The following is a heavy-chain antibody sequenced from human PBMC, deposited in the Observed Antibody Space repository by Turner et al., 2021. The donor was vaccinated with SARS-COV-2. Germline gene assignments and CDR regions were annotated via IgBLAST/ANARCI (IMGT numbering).Heavy chain of an antibody. CDR2: IYYSGST. D-gene: IGHD3-22*01. J-gene: IGHJ6*02. CDR1: GGSISSSSYY. V-gene: IGHV4-39*01. CDR3: ARRLVVQGTDDYTYYYGMDV. Sequence: QLQLQESGPGLVKPSETLSLTCTVSGGSISSSSYYWGWIRQPPGKGLEWIGNIYYSGSTYYNPSLKSLVTISIDTSKIQFSLKLSSVTATDTAVYYCARRLVVQGTDDYTYYYGMDVWGQGTTVTVSS.